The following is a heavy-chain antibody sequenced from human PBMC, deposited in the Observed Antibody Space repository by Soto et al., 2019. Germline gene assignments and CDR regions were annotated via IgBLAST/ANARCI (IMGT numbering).Heavy chain of an antibody. D-gene: IGHD3-10*01. V-gene: IGHV1-46*01. CDR2: INSGGGQT. J-gene: IGHJ4*02. CDR1: GYTFTNYY. CDR3: VRDSAVGSEDEFDS. Sequence: QVQLVQSGAEVKKPGASVMISCKASGYTFTNYYIHWVRQAPGQGLEWMGVINSGGGQTNYAQNFQGRVTMTRDKSTSRVYLELSSLRSVDTAVYYCVRDSAVGSEDEFDSWGQGTQGTGSS.